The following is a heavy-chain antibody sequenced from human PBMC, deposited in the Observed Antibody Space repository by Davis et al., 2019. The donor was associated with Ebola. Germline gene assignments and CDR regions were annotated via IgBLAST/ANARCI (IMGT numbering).Heavy chain of an antibody. J-gene: IGHJ4*02. CDR2: IKEDGSDK. V-gene: IGHV3-7*03. CDR1: GFTFSNYW. CDR3: AKDRYFDWLWDY. Sequence: GGSLRLSCAASGFTFSNYWMSWVRQAPGKGPEWVANIKEDGSDKYYVDSVKGRFTISRDNAKNSLYLQMNSLRAEDTAVYYCAKDRYFDWLWDYWGQGTLVTVSS. D-gene: IGHD3-9*01.